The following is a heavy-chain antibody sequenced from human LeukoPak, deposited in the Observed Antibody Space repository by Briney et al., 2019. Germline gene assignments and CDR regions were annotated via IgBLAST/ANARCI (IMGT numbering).Heavy chain of an antibody. CDR1: GGTFSSYA. D-gene: IGHD6-13*01. CDR2: IIPIFGTA. CDR3: ATLGIAAAGTFDY. J-gene: IGHJ4*02. Sequence: ASVKVSCKASGGTFSSYAISWVRQAPGQGLEWMGGIIPIFGTANYAQKFQGRVTMTEDTSTDTAYMELSSLRSEDTAVYYCATLGIAAAGTFDYWGQGTLVTVSS. V-gene: IGHV1-69*06.